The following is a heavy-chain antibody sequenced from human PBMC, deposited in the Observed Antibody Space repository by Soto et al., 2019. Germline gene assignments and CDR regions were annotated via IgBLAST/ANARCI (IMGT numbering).Heavy chain of an antibody. V-gene: IGHV1-18*01. J-gene: IGHJ5*02. CDR2: IIAINGTT. CDR3: ARDALYYYDSSGYP. CDR1: GGTFSSYA. Sequence: GASVKVSCKASGGTFSSYAISWVRQAPGQGLEWMGGIIAINGTTNYAQKLQGRVTMTTDTSTSTAYMELRSLRSDDTAVYYCARDALYYYDSSGYPWGQGTLVTVSS. D-gene: IGHD3-22*01.